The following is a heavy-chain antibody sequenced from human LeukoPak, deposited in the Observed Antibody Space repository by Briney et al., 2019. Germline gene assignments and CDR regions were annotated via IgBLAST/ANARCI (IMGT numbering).Heavy chain of an antibody. Sequence: KPSETLSLTCTVSGGSISSYYWSWIRQPPGKGLEWIGYIYYSGRTNYNPSLKSRVTISVDTSKNQFSLKLSSVTAADTAVYYCARGDLYYYDSSGYPLAFDIWGQGTMVTVSS. CDR3: ARGDLYYYDSSGYPLAFDI. CDR1: GGSISSYY. D-gene: IGHD3-22*01. CDR2: IYYSGRT. J-gene: IGHJ3*02. V-gene: IGHV4-59*01.